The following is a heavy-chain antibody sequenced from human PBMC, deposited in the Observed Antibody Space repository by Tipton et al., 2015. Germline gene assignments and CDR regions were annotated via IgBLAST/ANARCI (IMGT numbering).Heavy chain of an antibody. CDR3: ARQPLVYAINGWLDS. CDR2: INPDDSDT. CDR1: GYSFTSYW. J-gene: IGHJ5*01. Sequence: VQLVQSGAEVKKPGESLKISCQGSGYSFTSYWIGWVRQMPGKGLEWMGIINPDDSDTKYSPSFQGQVTISADKSINTAYLQWSSLKASDTAIYYCARQPLVYAINGWLDSWGQGTLVTVSS. D-gene: IGHD2-8*01. V-gene: IGHV5-51*01.